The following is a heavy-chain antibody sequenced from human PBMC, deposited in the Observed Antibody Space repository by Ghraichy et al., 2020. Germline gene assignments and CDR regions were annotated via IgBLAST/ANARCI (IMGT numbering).Heavy chain of an antibody. V-gene: IGHV4-34*01. CDR2: INHSGST. Sequence: SETLSLTCAVYGGSFSGYYWSWIRQPPGKGLEWIGEINHSGSTNYNPSLKSRVTISVDTSKNQFSLKLSSVTAADTAVYYCARHGIRDRVPTQVSVAGLDYWGQGTLVTVSS. CDR3: ARHGIRDRVPTQVSVAGLDY. CDR1: GGSFSGYY. J-gene: IGHJ4*02. D-gene: IGHD6-19*01.